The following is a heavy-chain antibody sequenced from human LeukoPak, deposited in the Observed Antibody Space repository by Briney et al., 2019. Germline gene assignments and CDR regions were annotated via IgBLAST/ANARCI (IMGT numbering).Heavy chain of an antibody. D-gene: IGHD2-21*01. CDR3: ARHYYDRSDCYSLDY. CDR1: GGSISGYY. CDR2: IYSTGST. J-gene: IGHJ4*02. V-gene: IGHV4-59*08. Sequence: SETLSLTCTVSGGSISGYYWSWIRQPPGKGLEWIGYIYSTGSTNYNPSLWSRVTISLDTSENQFSLKLSSVTAADTAVYYCARHYYDRSDCYSLDYWGQGTLVTVSS.